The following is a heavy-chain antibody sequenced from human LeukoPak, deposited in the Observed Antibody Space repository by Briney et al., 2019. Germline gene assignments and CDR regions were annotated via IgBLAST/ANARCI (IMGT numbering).Heavy chain of an antibody. CDR3: ARQGDGYINNYFDP. D-gene: IGHD5-24*01. CDR1: GYSFTNYW. CDR2: IYPCDSDT. Sequence: GESLKISCKGFGYSFTNYWICWVRQMPGKGLQWMGIIYPCDSDTRYSLSFQGQVTISADKSISPAYLQWSSLKASDTAMYYCARQGDGYINNYFDPWGQGTLVTVSS. V-gene: IGHV5-51*01. J-gene: IGHJ5*02.